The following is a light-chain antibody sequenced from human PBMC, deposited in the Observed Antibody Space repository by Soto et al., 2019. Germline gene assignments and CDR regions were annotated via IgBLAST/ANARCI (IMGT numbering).Light chain of an antibody. CDR2: ASS. CDR1: QSVSSN. V-gene: IGKV3D-15*01. CDR3: QQYNSWLWT. Sequence: TVMTQSPATLSVSPWERATLSCRASQSVSSNLAWYQQKPGQAPRLLIYASSNRATGIPDRFSGSGSGTEFTLIISSLQSEDSAVYYCQQYNSWLWTFGQGTKVDIK. J-gene: IGKJ1*01.